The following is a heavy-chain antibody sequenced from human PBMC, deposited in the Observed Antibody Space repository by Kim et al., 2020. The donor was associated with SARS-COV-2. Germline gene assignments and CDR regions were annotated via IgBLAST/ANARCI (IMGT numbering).Heavy chain of an antibody. CDR2: ISHTGST. CDR1: GAPLSSGDFY. CDR3: ARGFWSGYYGTNWFDP. Sequence: SETLSLTCTVSGAPLSSGDFYWSWLRQPPGKALEWMGYISHTGSTFFGPPLKSRVILSVDTSKNHFSLKLTSVTAADTAVYYCARGFWSGYYGTNWFDP. J-gene: IGHJ5*02. D-gene: IGHD3-3*01. V-gene: IGHV4-30-4*01.